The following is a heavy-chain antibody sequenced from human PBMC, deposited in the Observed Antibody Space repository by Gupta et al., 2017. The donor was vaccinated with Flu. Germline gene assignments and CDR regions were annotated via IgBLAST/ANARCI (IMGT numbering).Heavy chain of an antibody. V-gene: IGHV3-74*01. CDR2: SNMDGNSI. J-gene: IGHJ4*02. D-gene: IGHD5-12*01. Sequence: EVQLVESGGGLVQPGGSLRLSCAASGYTFNRYWMHWFRQAPGKGRVWVARSNMDGNSINYADSVKGRFTISRDNAKNTLYLQMDSLRAEDTALYFCARGADGYGNFDSWGQGTLVTVSS. CDR1: GYTFNRYW. CDR3: ARGADGYGNFDS.